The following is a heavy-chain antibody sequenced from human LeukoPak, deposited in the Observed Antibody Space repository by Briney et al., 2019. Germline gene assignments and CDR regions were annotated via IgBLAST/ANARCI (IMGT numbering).Heavy chain of an antibody. CDR3: ARRQQLVRPYYYYYYMDV. J-gene: IGHJ6*03. V-gene: IGHV1-8*01. CDR2: MNPNSGKK. Sequence: GASVKLSCKASGYAFTSYDINWVRQATGQGLEWMGWMNPNSGKKGYTQKFQGRVTMTRNNSISTAYMELSSLRSEDTAVYYCARRQQLVRPYYYYYYMDVWGKGTTVTVSS. D-gene: IGHD6-13*01. CDR1: GYAFTSYD.